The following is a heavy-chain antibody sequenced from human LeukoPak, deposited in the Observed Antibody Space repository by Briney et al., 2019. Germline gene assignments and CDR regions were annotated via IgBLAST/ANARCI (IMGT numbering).Heavy chain of an antibody. D-gene: IGHD3-16*01. CDR2: IYHSGST. V-gene: IGHV4-38-2*01. J-gene: IGHJ6*03. Sequence: PSETLSLTCAVSGYSISIGYYWGWNRQPPGKGLEWIGSIYHSGSTYYNPSLKSRVTISVDTSKNQFSLKLSSVTAADTAVYYCARRLGGGYYYYMDVWGKGTTVTVSS. CDR1: GYSISIGYY. CDR3: ARRLGGGYYYYMDV.